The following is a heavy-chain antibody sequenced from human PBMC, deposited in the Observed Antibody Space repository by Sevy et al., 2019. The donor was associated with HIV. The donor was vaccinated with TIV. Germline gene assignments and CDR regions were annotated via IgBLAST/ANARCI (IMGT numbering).Heavy chain of an antibody. CDR1: GFTFSDYY. D-gene: IGHD3-10*01. CDR2: ISSSGSTI. CDR3: AGDRGGGPRFSYYYGMDV. J-gene: IGHJ6*02. Sequence: GGSLRLSCAASGFTFSDYYMSWIRQAPGKGLEWVSYISSSGSTIYYADSVKGRFTISRDNAKNSLYLQMNSLRAEDTAVYYCAGDRGGGPRFSYYYGMDVWGQGTTVTVSS. V-gene: IGHV3-11*01.